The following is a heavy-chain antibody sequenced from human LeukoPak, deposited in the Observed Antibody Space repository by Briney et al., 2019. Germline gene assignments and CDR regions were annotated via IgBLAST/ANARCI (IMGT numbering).Heavy chain of an antibody. J-gene: IGHJ4*02. V-gene: IGHV1-24*01. CDR2: FDPEDGET. CDR1: GYTLTELS. D-gene: IGHD6-19*01. Sequence: ASVKVSCKVSGYTLTELSMHWVRQAPGKGLEWMGGFDPEDGETIYAQKFQGRVTMTEDTSTDTAYMELRSLRPDDTAVYYCARGRDARRKVGVPGTPLTNFDYWGQGTLVTVSS. CDR3: ARGRDARRKVGVPGTPLTNFDY.